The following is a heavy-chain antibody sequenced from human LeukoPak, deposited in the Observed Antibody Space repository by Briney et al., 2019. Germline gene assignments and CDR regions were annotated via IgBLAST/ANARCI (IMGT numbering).Heavy chain of an antibody. V-gene: IGHV3-74*01. CDR3: ARVSSRNWFDP. Sequence: GGSLRLSCAASGFTFSSYWMHWVRQAPGKGLVWVSRINIDGSITSYADSVKGRFTISRDNAKNSLYLQMNSLRAEDTAVYYCARVSSRNWFDPWGQGTLVTVSS. J-gene: IGHJ5*02. CDR2: INIDGSIT. D-gene: IGHD6-13*01. CDR1: GFTFSSYW.